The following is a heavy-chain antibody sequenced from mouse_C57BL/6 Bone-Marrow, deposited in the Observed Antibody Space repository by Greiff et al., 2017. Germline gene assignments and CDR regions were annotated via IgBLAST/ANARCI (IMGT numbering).Heavy chain of an antibody. CDR1: GFTFTDYY. D-gene: IGHD6-1*01. Sequence: EVQLVESGGGLVQPGGSLSLSCAASGFTFTDYYMSWVRQPPGKALEWLGFIRNKANGYTTEYSASVKGRFTISRDNSQSILYLQMNALRAEDSATYYCARYGGPSFDYWGQGTTLTVSS. J-gene: IGHJ2*01. V-gene: IGHV7-3*01. CDR3: ARYGGPSFDY. CDR2: IRNKANGYTT.